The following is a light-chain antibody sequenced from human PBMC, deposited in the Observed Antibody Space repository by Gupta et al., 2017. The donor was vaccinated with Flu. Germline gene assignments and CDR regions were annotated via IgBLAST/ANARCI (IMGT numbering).Light chain of an antibody. Sequence: DIQMTQSPSSLTASVGDRVTITCQASQDIRNYLNWYQQKPGKAPKLLIYDASNLQTGVPSRFTGRGSGTDFIFTINSLQPEDIATYSCQHHGTFGQGTKVVIK. CDR1: QDIRNY. CDR2: DAS. V-gene: IGKV1-33*01. J-gene: IGKJ1*01. CDR3: QHHGT.